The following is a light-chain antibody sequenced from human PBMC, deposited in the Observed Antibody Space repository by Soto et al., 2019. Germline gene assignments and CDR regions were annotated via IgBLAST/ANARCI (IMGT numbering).Light chain of an antibody. Sequence: EIVLTQSPGTLSLSPGERATLSCRASQSVSSRYLAWYQQKPGQAPRLLIYGASSRATGIPDRFSGSLSGTDFSLTISRLEPEDFAVYYCQQYGSSPRYTFGQGTKLEIK. CDR2: GAS. V-gene: IGKV3-20*01. CDR3: QQYGSSPRYT. J-gene: IGKJ2*01. CDR1: QSVSSRY.